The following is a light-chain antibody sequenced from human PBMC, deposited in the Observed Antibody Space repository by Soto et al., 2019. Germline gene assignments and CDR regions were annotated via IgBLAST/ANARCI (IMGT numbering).Light chain of an antibody. CDR3: QQYNSYSWT. V-gene: IGKV1-5*01. Sequence: DIQMTQSPSTLSASVGDRVTITCRASQSISSWLAWYQQKPGKAPKLQIYGASSLESGVPSRFSGSGSGTEFTLTISSLQPDDFATYYCQQYNSYSWTFGQGTKVDIK. CDR1: QSISSW. CDR2: GAS. J-gene: IGKJ1*01.